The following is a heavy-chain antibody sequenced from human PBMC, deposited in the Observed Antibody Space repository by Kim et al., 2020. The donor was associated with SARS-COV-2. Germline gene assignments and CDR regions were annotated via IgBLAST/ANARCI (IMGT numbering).Heavy chain of an antibody. Sequence: SYAQKFQGRVTMTRDTSTSTVYMELSRLRSEDTAVYYCARAGYDSSGIDYWGQGTLVTVSS. V-gene: IGHV1-46*01. CDR3: ARAGYDSSGIDY. J-gene: IGHJ4*02. D-gene: IGHD3-22*01.